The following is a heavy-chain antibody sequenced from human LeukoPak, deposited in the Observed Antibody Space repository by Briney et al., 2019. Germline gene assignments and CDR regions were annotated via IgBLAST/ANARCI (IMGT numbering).Heavy chain of an antibody. V-gene: IGHV3-74*01. CDR3: ARGDAAMVPPYFDY. CDR1: GFTFSSYW. Sequence: GGSLRLSCAASGFTFSSYWMHWVRQAPGKGLVWVSRINSDGSSTSYADSVKGRFTISRDNAKNTLYLQMNSLRAEDTAVYYCARGDAAMVPPYFDYWGQGTLVTVSS. D-gene: IGHD5-18*01. CDR2: INSDGSST. J-gene: IGHJ4*02.